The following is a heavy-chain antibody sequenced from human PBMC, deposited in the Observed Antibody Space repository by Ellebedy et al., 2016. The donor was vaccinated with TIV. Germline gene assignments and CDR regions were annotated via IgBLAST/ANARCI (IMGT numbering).Heavy chain of an antibody. D-gene: IGHD4-23*01. CDR3: ARDPVGVGPAFDV. V-gene: IGHV3-23*01. J-gene: IGHJ3*01. CDR1: GFTFSTYA. Sequence: GESLKISCVVSGFTFSTYAMRWFRQAPGKGLEWVSALTTCGVTLYADYVKGRFTISRDSSKNTLYLQMNSLRVEDTASYYCARDPVGVGPAFDVWGQGTMVTVSS. CDR2: LTTCGVT.